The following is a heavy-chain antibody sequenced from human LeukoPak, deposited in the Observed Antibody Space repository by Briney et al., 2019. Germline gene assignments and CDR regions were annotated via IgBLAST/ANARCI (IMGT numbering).Heavy chain of an antibody. D-gene: IGHD5-12*01. Sequence: GGSLRLSCSASGLTFSRYAMHWVRQAPGKGLEYVSVISSNGGSTYYADSVKDRFTISRDNSKNTLELQMSSLRAEDTAVYYCVKVGYSGSSGYLDLWGRGTLVTVSS. CDR3: VKVGYSGSSGYLDL. J-gene: IGHJ2*01. CDR2: ISSNGGST. CDR1: GLTFSRYA. V-gene: IGHV3-64D*09.